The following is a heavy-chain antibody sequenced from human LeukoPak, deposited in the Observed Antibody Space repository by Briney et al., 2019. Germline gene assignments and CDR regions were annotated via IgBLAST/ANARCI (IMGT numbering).Heavy chain of an antibody. V-gene: IGHV3-23*01. Sequence: GGTLRLSCAASGFTFSTYGMNWVRQAPGKGLEWVSAISGSGGSTYYADSVKGRFTISRDNSKNTLYLQMNSLRAEDTAVYYCAKREWLLPYYYYYMDVWGKGTTVTVSS. CDR1: GFTFSTYG. CDR3: AKREWLLPYYYYYMDV. CDR2: ISGSGGST. D-gene: IGHD3-3*01. J-gene: IGHJ6*03.